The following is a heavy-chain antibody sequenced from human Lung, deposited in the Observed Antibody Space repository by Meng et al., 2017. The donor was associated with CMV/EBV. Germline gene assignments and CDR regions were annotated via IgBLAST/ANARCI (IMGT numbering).Heavy chain of an antibody. Sequence: GESLKISCAASGFSVTTNDINWVRQAPGKGLEWVSITFRAGNTYYTDSVKGRFTVSRDNSKNTLYLQMDSLRVEDTAVYYCASFTRQLQVVGAIYWYAYLWGRGTLVTVSS. V-gene: IGHV3-66*02. CDR1: GFSVTTND. CDR3: ASFTRQLQVVGAIYWYAYL. CDR2: TFRAGNT. J-gene: IGHJ2*01. D-gene: IGHD2-15*01.